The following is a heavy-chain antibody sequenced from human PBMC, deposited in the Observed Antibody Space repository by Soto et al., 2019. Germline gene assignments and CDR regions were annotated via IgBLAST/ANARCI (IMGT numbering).Heavy chain of an antibody. CDR1: GYTFTGYY. D-gene: IGHD5-18*01. Sequence: AASVKVSCKASGYTFTGYYMHWVRQAPGQGLEWMGWINPNSGGTNYAQKFQGRVTMTRGTSISTAYMELSRLRSDDTAVYYCARDKYSYGYHYYYGMDVWGQGTTVTVSS. V-gene: IGHV1-2*02. J-gene: IGHJ6*02. CDR2: INPNSGGT. CDR3: ARDKYSYGYHYYYGMDV.